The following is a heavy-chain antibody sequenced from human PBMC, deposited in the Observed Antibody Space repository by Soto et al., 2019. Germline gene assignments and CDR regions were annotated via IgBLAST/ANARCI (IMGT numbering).Heavy chain of an antibody. CDR2: ISWNSGSI. Sequence: GGFLRLSFSDSGFTFSDYAMHSVLQAPLNFLEWVSCISWNSGSIGYADSVKGRFTISRDNAKNSLYLQMNSLRAEDTALYYCAKELGYCSGGSCPQVGAFDIWGQGTIVTVSS. J-gene: IGHJ3*02. CDR3: AKELGYCSGGSCPQVGAFDI. D-gene: IGHD2-15*01. CDR1: GFTFSDYA. V-gene: IGHV3-9*01.